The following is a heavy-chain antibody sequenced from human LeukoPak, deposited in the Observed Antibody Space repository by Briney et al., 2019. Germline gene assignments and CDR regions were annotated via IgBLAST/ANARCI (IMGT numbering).Heavy chain of an antibody. D-gene: IGHD3-9*01. CDR2: ISSSGSTI. CDR1: GFTFRNYE. Sequence: GGSLRLSCTASGFTFRNYEMNWVRQAPGKGLEWISYISSSGSTIYYADSVKGRFTISRDNSKNTLYLQMNSLRAEDTAVYYCARDPAGAYDILTGYSPNAFDIWGQGTMVTVSS. V-gene: IGHV3-48*03. CDR3: ARDPAGAYDILTGYSPNAFDI. J-gene: IGHJ3*02.